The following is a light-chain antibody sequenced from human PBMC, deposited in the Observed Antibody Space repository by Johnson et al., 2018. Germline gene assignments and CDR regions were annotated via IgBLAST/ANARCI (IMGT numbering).Light chain of an antibody. V-gene: IGLV1-51*02. J-gene: IGLJ1*01. Sequence: QSVLTQPPSVSAAPGQKVTISCSGSSSNIGNNYVSWYQQVPGTAPKLLIYENNKRPSGIPDRFSGSKSGSSAPMGITGLQTGHEADYYCGTWDSSLSAGNVFGTGTKVTVL. CDR3: GTWDSSLSAGNV. CDR1: SSNIGNNY. CDR2: ENN.